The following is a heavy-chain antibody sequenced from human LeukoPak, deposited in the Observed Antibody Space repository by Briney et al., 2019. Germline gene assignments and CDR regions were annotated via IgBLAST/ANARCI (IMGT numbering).Heavy chain of an antibody. J-gene: IGHJ4*02. D-gene: IGHD5-24*01. CDR1: GGSISSHN. Sequence: SETLSLTCTVSGGSISSHNWTWIRQPPGKGLEWIGYIDDSGNSKYNPSLKSRVTISVDTTRNQFSLKLSSVTAADTAVYYCARASSRDGYPSWGQGTLVTVSS. CDR3: ARASSRDGYPS. V-gene: IGHV4-59*11. CDR2: IDDSGNS.